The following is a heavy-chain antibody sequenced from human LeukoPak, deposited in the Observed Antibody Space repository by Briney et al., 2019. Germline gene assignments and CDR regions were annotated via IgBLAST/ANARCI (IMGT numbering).Heavy chain of an antibody. V-gene: IGHV4-59*08. CDR2: IYYSGST. CDR3: ARNPYYYDSSGYYFDY. D-gene: IGHD3-22*01. J-gene: IGHJ4*02. Sequence: SETLSLTCTVSGGSMSPYHWGWIRQPPGKGLEWTGYIYYSGSTNYNPSLKSRVTISVDTSKNQFSLKLSSVTAADTAVYYCARNPYYYDSSGYYFDYWGQGTLVTVSS. CDR1: GGSMSPYH.